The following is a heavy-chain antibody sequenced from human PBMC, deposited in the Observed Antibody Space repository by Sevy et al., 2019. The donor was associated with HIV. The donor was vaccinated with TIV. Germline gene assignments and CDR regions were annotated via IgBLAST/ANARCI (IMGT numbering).Heavy chain of an antibody. CDR1: GFTFITYD. D-gene: IGHD5-12*01. CDR3: TRSGGYSDDGMDV. Sequence: GGSLRLSCAASGFTFITYDMHWVRHVTGKGLEWVSGVGPAGDTFYPGSVKGRFTISRENAKNSLYLQMNNLRAGDTAVHYCTRSGGYSDDGMDVWGQGTTVTVSS. V-gene: IGHV3-13*01. CDR2: VGPAGDT. J-gene: IGHJ6*02.